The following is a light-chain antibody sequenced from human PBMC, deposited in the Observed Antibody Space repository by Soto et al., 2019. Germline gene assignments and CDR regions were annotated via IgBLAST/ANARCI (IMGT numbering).Light chain of an antibody. V-gene: IGKV3-20*01. J-gene: IGKJ2*01. CDR3: QHYGNSQYT. CDR2: GAS. CDR1: QTVTSSF. Sequence: EIVLTQSPGTLSLSPGGRATLSCRASQTVTSSFLAWYQQKPGQAPRLLIYGASTRATGIPDRFSGSGSGTDFTLTIGRLEPEDFAVYYCQHYGNSQYTFGQGTKVEIK.